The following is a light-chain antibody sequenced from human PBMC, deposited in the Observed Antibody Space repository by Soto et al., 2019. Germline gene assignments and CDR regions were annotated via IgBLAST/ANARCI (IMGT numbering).Light chain of an antibody. Sequence: DIQMTQSPSSLSASVGDRVTITCRASQGISNYLVWYQQKQGKVPKLLIYTASTLQSGVPSRFSGSGSGTDFTLTLSSLQPEDVASYYCQTYTGAPWTFGQGTKVEIK. J-gene: IGKJ1*01. CDR1: QGISNY. CDR3: QTYTGAPWT. CDR2: TAS. V-gene: IGKV1-27*01.